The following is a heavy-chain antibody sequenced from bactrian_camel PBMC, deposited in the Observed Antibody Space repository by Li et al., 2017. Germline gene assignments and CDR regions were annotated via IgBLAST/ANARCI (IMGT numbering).Heavy chain of an antibody. J-gene: IGHJ4*01. CDR2: IDTDGST. V-gene: IGHV3S53*01. CDR3: KTQPLVKAGCDY. D-gene: IGHD6*01. CDR1: GSTPISC. Sequence: QVQLVESGGGSVQTGGSLRLSCAASGSTPISCLGWFRQAPGKEREGVAAIDTDGSTNYADSVEGRFTIPKDKAIDTVHLQMNSLKPEDTAVYSCKTQPLVKAGCDYSGQGTQVTVS.